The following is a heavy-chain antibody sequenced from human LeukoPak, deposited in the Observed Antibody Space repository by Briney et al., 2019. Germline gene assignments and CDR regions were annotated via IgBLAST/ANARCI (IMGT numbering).Heavy chain of an antibody. D-gene: IGHD4-17*01. J-gene: IGHJ4*02. CDR2: IHSGGST. CDR1: GFTVSSNY. V-gene: IGHV3-53*01. Sequence: GGSLRLSCAASGFTVSSNYMSWVRQAPGKGLEWVSIIHSGGSTYYVNSVEGRFIISRDSSKNMLYLQMNSLRAEDTAVYYCARDLEGYGADWGQGTLVTVSS. CDR3: ARDLEGYGAD.